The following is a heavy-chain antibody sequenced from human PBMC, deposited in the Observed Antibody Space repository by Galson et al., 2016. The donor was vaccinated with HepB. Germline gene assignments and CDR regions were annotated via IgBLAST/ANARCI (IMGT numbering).Heavy chain of an antibody. Sequence: SLRLSCAAAGFTFSSYAMHWVRQAPGKGVEYVSSISSNGDSTYYTDSVKGRFTISRDNSKNTLNLQMSSLRAEDTAVYYCARVRSSWYYFEYWGQGTLVTVSS. D-gene: IGHD6-13*01. CDR2: ISSNGDST. CDR3: ARVRSSWYYFEY. V-gene: IGHV3-64D*06. CDR1: GFTFSSYA. J-gene: IGHJ4*02.